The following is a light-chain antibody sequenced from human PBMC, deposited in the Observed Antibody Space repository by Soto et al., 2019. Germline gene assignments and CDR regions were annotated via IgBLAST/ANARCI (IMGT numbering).Light chain of an antibody. V-gene: IGLV2-14*01. CDR2: DVG. J-gene: IGLJ3*02. Sequence: QSALTQSASVSGSPGQSITISCTGTSSDVGGYNYVSWYQQHPGKAPKLIIYDVGNRPSGVSTRFSGSKSGNTASLTISGLQAEDEADYSCSSYTSTNSWVFGGGTKLTVL. CDR1: SSDVGGYNY. CDR3: SSYTSTNSWV.